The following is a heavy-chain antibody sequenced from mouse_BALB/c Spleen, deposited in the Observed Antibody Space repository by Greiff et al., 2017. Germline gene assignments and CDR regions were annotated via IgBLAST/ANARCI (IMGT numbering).Heavy chain of an antibody. J-gene: IGHJ3*01. CDR3: ARYDSSSHGGFAY. CDR2: ISSGGSYT. CDR1: GFTFSSYA. D-gene: IGHD1-1*01. Sequence: EVQLVESGGGLVKPGGSLKLSCAASGFTFSSYAMSWVRQSPEKRLEWVAEISSGGSYTYYPDTVTGRFTISRDNAKNTLYLEMSSLRSEDTAMYYCARYDSSSHGGFAYWGQGTLVTVSA. V-gene: IGHV5-9-4*01.